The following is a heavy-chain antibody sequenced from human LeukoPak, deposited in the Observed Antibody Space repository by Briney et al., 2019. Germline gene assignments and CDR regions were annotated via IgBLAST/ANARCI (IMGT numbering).Heavy chain of an antibody. J-gene: IGHJ4*02. CDR2: INHSGST. Sequence: SETLSLTCAVYGGSFSGYYWSWIRQPPGKGLEWIGEINHSGSTTYNPSLKSRVTISVDTSKNQFSLKLSSVTAADTAVYSCARGGGLGSRWGQGTLVTVSS. V-gene: IGHV4-34*01. CDR3: ARGGGLGSR. D-gene: IGHD6-13*01. CDR1: GGSFSGYY.